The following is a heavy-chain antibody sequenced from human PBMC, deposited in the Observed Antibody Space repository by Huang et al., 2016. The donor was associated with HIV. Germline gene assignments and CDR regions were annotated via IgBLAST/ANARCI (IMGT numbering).Heavy chain of an antibody. D-gene: IGHD4-4*01. V-gene: IGHV1-69*01. J-gene: IGHJ4*02. CDR2: SIPIFGTA. CDR3: ARLGYSNAMVY. Sequence: QVQLVQSGAEVKKPGSSVKVSCKASGGTLGISWVRQAPGQGLEWMGGSIPIFGTAKYAQKLQGRVTITADEPTSTAYMELSSLRSEDTAVYYCARLGYSNAMVYWGQGALVTVSS. CDR1: GGTLG.